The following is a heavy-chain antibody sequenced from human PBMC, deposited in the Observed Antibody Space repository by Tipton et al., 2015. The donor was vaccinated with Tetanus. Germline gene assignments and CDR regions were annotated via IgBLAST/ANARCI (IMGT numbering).Heavy chain of an antibody. CDR1: GGSISSGGYF. J-gene: IGHJ5*02. Sequence: LRLSCTVSGGSISSGGYFWNWIRQRPGKGPEWIGYIHYSGSTYYNPSLKSRVSMSVDTSKNQLFLNLTSLTAADTAVYYCARDQGGGRVVRLNWFDPWGQGTLVTVSS. D-gene: IGHD6-6*01. V-gene: IGHV4-31*03. CDR3: ARDQGGGRVVRLNWFDP. CDR2: IHYSGST.